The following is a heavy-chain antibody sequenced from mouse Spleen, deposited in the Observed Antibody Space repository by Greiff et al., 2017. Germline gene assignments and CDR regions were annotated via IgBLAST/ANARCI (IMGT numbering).Heavy chain of an antibody. V-gene: IGHV1-82*01. D-gene: IGHD2-3*01. CDR2: IYPGDGDT. J-gene: IGHJ3*01. CDR3: AREGLLRFAY. Sequence: VKLMESGPELVKPGASVKISCKASGYAFSSSWMNWVKQRPGKGLEWIGRIYPGDGDTNYNGKFKGKATLTADKSSSTAYMQLSSLTSEDSAVYFCAREGLLRFAYWGQGTLVTVSA. CDR1: GYAFSSSW.